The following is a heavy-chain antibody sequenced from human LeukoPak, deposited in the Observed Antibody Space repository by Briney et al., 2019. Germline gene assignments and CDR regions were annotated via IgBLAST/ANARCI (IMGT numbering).Heavy chain of an antibody. Sequence: SETLSLTCTVSGGSISSYYWSWIRQPPGKGLEWIGYIYTSGSTNYNPSLKSRVTISVDMSKNQFSLKLSSVTAADTAVYYCARQGISYYFDYWGQGTLVTVSS. J-gene: IGHJ4*02. CDR2: IYTSGST. V-gene: IGHV4-4*09. CDR1: GGSISSYY. CDR3: ARQGISYYFDY. D-gene: IGHD2/OR15-2a*01.